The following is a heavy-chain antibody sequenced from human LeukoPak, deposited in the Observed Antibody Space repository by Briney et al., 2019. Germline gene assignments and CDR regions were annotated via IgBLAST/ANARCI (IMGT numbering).Heavy chain of an antibody. CDR1: GYTFTSYD. CDR3: ARAYDSSGYMWGWFDP. Sequence: ASVKVSCKASGYTFTSYDINWVRQATGQGLEWMGWMSPNSGNTGYAQKFQGRVTMTRNTSISTAYMELSSLRSEDTAVYYCARAYDSSGYMWGWFDPWGQGTLVTVSS. CDR2: MSPNSGNT. J-gene: IGHJ5*02. D-gene: IGHD3-22*01. V-gene: IGHV1-8*01.